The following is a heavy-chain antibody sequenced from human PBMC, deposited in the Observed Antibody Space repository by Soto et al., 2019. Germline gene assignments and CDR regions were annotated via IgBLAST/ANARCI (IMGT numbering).Heavy chain of an antibody. V-gene: IGHV1-69*13. CDR3: ARAVRDYDFWSGSLLYYGMDV. Sequence: GASVKVSCKASGGTFSSYAISLVRQAPGQGLEWMGGIIPIFGTANYAQKFQGRVTITADESTSTAYMGLSSLRSEDTAVYYWARAVRDYDFWSGSLLYYGMDVWGQGTTVTVSS. D-gene: IGHD3-3*01. J-gene: IGHJ6*02. CDR2: IIPIFGTA. CDR1: GGTFSSYA.